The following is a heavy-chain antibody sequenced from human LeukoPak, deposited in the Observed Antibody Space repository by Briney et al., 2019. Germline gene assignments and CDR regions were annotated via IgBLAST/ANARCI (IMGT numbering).Heavy chain of an antibody. Sequence: ASVKVSCKASGYTFTTYGISWVRQAPGQGLEWMGWISAYNGNTNYAQKFQGRVTMTTDTSTSTAYMELRSLRSDDTVVYYCARDMIAVRPNWFDPWGQGTLVTVSS. CDR2: ISAYNGNT. J-gene: IGHJ5*02. V-gene: IGHV1-18*04. D-gene: IGHD3-22*01. CDR1: GYTFTTYG. CDR3: ARDMIAVRPNWFDP.